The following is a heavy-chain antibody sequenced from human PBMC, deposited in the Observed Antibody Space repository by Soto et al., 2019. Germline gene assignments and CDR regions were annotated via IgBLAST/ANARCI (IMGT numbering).Heavy chain of an antibody. D-gene: IGHD6-19*01. CDR3: ATDHSSGWFGGLDP. CDR1: GYTLTELS. V-gene: IGHV1-24*01. CDR2: FDPEDGET. Sequence: ASVKVSCKVSGYTLTELSMHWVRQAPGKGLEWMGGFDPEDGETIYAQKFQGRVTMTEDTSTDTAYMELSSLRSEDTAVYYCATDHSSGWFGGLDPWAQGTLVPVSS. J-gene: IGHJ5*02.